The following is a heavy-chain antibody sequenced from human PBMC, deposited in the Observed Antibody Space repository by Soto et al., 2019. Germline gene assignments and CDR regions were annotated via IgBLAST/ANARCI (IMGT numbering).Heavy chain of an antibody. CDR1: GCGSINSSIYF. D-gene: IGHD3-10*01. J-gene: IGHJ4*02. Sequence: SETLSLPFTVSGCGSINSSIYFLGLIRQPPGKGLEWSGSINHRGSVCYNPSLKSRVTISVDTSKNEYSVRLSSVTAADTAVYYCATGIYYGSGSYYSFDYWGQGTLVTVSS. CDR3: ATGIYYGSGSYYSFDY. CDR2: INHRGSV. V-gene: IGHV4-39*01.